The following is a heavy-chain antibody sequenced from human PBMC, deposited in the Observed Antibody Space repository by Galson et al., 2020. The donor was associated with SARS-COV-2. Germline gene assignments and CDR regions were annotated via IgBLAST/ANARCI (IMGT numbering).Heavy chain of an antibody. CDR3: AREAAVVPAAIQYNWFDP. D-gene: IGHD2-2*02. J-gene: IGHJ5*02. CDR1: GGSISSYY. Sequence: SETLSLTCTVSGGSISSYYWSWIRQPPGKGLEWIGYIYYSGSTNYNPSLKSRVTISVDTSKNQFSLKLSSVTAADTAVYYCAREAAVVPAAIQYNWFDPWGQGTLVTVSS. V-gene: IGHV4-59*01. CDR2: IYYSGST.